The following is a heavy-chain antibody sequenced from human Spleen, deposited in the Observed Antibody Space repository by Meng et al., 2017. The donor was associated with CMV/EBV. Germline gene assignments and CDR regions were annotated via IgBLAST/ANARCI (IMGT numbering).Heavy chain of an antibody. CDR3: ARKYRWLAHFDY. D-gene: IGHD6-19*01. J-gene: IGHJ4*02. V-gene: IGHV4-4*02. CDR1: GGSISSSHW. Sequence: CAVSGGSISSSHWWSWVRQPPGKGLEWIGEIYHSGSTNYNPSLKSRVTISVDKSKNQFSLKLSSVTAADTAVYYCARKYRWLAHFDYWGQGTLVTVSS. CDR2: IYHSGST.